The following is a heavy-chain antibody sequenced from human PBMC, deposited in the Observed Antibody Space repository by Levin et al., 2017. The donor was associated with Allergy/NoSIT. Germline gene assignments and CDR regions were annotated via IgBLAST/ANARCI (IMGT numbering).Heavy chain of an antibody. Sequence: PGGSLRLSCAASGFTFSSYAMHWVRQAPGKGLEWVAVISYDGSNKYYADSVKGRFTISRDNSKNTLYLQMNSLRAEDTAVYYCARDPLVGAFESDAFDIWGQGTMVTVSS. V-gene: IGHV3-30-3*01. D-gene: IGHD1-26*01. CDR2: ISYDGSNK. CDR3: ARDPLVGAFESDAFDI. CDR1: GFTFSSYA. J-gene: IGHJ3*02.